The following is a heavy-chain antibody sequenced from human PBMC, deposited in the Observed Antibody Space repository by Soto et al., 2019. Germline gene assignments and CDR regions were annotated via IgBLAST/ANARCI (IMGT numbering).Heavy chain of an antibody. CDR2: INSDGSST. CDR3: ARDLIVVVAAKDGSWFDP. J-gene: IGHJ5*02. CDR1: GFTFSSYW. Sequence: GGSLRLSCAASGFTFSSYWMHWVRQAPGKGLVWVSRINSDGSSTSYADSVKGRFTISRDNAKNTLYLQMNSLRAEDTAVYYCARDLIVVVAAKDGSWFDPWGQGTLVTVSS. V-gene: IGHV3-74*01. D-gene: IGHD2-15*01.